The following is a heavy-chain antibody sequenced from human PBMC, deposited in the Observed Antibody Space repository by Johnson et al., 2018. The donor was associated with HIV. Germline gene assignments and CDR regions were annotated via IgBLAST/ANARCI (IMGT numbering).Heavy chain of an antibody. V-gene: IGHV3-13*01. CDR3: TKGPVGATKGGGAFDT. CDR1: GFTFSSYD. CDR2: IGTAGDT. D-gene: IGHD1-26*01. Sequence: VLLVESGGGVVQPGRSLRLSCAASGFTFSSYDMHWVRQATGKGLEWVSAIGTAGDTYYPGSVKGRFPISRDNSKNTLYLQMNSRKTEDTAVYYCTKGPVGATKGGGAFDTWGQGTVVTVSS. J-gene: IGHJ3*02.